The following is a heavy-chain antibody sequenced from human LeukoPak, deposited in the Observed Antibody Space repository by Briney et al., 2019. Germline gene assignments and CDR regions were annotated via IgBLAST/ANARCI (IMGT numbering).Heavy chain of an antibody. CDR2: IYYSGST. J-gene: IGHJ4*02. Sequence: SETLSLTCTVSGGSISSSSYYWGWTRQPPGKGLEWIGSIYYSGSTYYNPSLKSRVTISVDTSKNQFSLKLSSVTAADTAVYYCAITAITVADFDYWGQGTLVTVSS. V-gene: IGHV4-39*01. D-gene: IGHD6-19*01. CDR3: AITAITVADFDY. CDR1: GGSISSSSYY.